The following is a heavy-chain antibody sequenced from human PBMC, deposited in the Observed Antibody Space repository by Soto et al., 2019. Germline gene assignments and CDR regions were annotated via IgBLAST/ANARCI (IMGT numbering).Heavy chain of an antibody. CDR2: ISGSGGSI. D-gene: IGHD3-3*01. CDR1: GFTFSSYS. V-gene: IGHV3-23*01. CDR3: AKGPRVFGVVPDVFDI. J-gene: IGHJ3*02. Sequence: PGGSLRLSCAASGFTFSSYSMNWVRQAPGKGLEWVSAISGSGGSIYYADSVKGRFTISRDNSKNTLYLQMNSLRAEDTAVYYCAKGPRVFGVVPDVFDIWGQGTMVTVSS.